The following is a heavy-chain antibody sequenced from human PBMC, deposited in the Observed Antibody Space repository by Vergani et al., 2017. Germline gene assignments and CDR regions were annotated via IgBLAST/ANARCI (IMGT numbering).Heavy chain of an antibody. D-gene: IGHD6-13*01. CDR3: AKDTQARTAAAGNFDY. J-gene: IGHJ4*02. V-gene: IGHV3-9*01. Sequence: EVQLVESGGGLIQPGGSLRLSCAASGFTFDDYAMHWVRQAPGKGLEWVSGISWNSGSIGYADSVKGRFTISRDNAKNSLYLQMNSLRAEDTALYYCAKDTQARTAAAGNFDYWGQGTLVTVSS. CDR1: GFTFDDYA. CDR2: ISWNSGSI.